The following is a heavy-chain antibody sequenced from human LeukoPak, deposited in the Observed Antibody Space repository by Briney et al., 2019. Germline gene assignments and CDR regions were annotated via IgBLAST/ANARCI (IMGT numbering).Heavy chain of an antibody. J-gene: IGHJ4*02. CDR3: ARTGTTFDY. Sequence: GGSLRLSCAASGFTFDDYAMHWVRQAPGKGLEWVSGISWNSGSIGCADSVKGRFTISRDNAKNSLYLQMNSLRAEDTAVYYCARTGTTFDYWGQGTLVTVSS. V-gene: IGHV3-9*01. CDR1: GFTFDDYA. CDR2: ISWNSGSI. D-gene: IGHD1-7*01.